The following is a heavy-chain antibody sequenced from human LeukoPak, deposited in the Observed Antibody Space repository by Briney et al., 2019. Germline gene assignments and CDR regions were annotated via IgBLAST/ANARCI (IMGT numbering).Heavy chain of an antibody. D-gene: IGHD1-26*01. J-gene: IGHJ4*02. CDR3: AKDPGGSFLIFDY. CDR2: ISYDGSNK. CDR1: GFTFSSYW. Sequence: AGGSLRLSCAASGFTFSSYWMSWVRQAPGKGLEWVAVISYDGSNKYYADSVKGRFTISRDNSKNTLYLQMNSLRAEDTAVYYCAKDPGGSFLIFDYWGQGTLVTVSS. V-gene: IGHV3-30*18.